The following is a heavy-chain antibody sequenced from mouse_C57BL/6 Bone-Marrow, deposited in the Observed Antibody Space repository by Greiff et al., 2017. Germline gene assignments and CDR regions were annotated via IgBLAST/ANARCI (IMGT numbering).Heavy chain of an antibody. CDR1: GYTFTSYW. Sequence: QVQLKQPGAELVMPGASVKLSCKASGYTFTSYWMHWVKQRPGQGLEWIGEIDPSDSYTNYNQKFKGKSTLTVDKSSSTAYMQLSSLTSEDSEVYYCARRRSWCCAVWGNGQTVTVSS. CDR3: ARRRSWCCAV. J-gene: IGHJ1*03. CDR2: IDPSDSYT. V-gene: IGHV1-69*01.